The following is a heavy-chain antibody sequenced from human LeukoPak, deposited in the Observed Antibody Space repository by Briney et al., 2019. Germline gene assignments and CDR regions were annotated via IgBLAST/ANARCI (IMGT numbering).Heavy chain of an antibody. J-gene: IGHJ5*02. D-gene: IGHD3-10*01. CDR3: ARDGYYGSGTYVFDP. CDR2: IKQDGSEK. V-gene: IGHV3-7*01. CDR1: GFTFSSYW. Sequence: GGSQRLSCAASGFTFSSYWMTWVRQAPGKGLEWVANIKQDGSEKYYVDSVKGRFTISRDNAKNSLYLQMNSLRAEDTAIYYCARDGYYGSGTYVFDPWGQGTLVTVSS.